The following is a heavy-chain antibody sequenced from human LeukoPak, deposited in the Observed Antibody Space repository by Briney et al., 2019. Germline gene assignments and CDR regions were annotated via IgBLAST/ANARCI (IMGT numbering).Heavy chain of an antibody. V-gene: IGHV3-23*01. J-gene: IGHJ5*02. CDR2: IGGSGGST. D-gene: IGHD3-22*01. CDR3: ATGRPITMIVVYFT. Sequence: PGGSLRLSCAASGFTFSSYAMSWVRQAPGKGLEWVSAIGGSGGSTYYADSGKGRFTISRDNSKNTLYLQMSSLRAEDTAVYYCATGRPITMIVVYFTWGQGTLVTVSS. CDR1: GFTFSSYA.